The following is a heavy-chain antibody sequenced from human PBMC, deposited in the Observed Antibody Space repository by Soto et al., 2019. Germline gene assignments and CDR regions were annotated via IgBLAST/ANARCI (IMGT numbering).Heavy chain of an antibody. V-gene: IGHV4-31*03. D-gene: IGHD1-1*01. CDR1: GGSINSGGYY. CDR3: ARDASTNWHYFDS. Sequence: PSETLSLTCTVSGGSINSGGYYWSWIRQHPGKGLEWIGYIHYSGTTYYNPSLKSRVAISIDTSKSQFSLKLTSVTAADTALYYCARDASTNWHYFDSWGQGGLVTVSS. CDR2: IHYSGTT. J-gene: IGHJ4*02.